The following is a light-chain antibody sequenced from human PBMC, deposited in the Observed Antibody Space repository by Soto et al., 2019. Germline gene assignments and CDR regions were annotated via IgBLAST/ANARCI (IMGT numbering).Light chain of an antibody. CDR2: SNN. CDR3: AAWDDSLSGQV. Sequence: QSVLTQPPSASGTPGQRVTISCSGSSSNIGSNYVYWYQQLPGTAPKLLIYSNNQRPSGVPDRFSGSKSGTSASLAISGLRSEDEADYYCAAWDDSLSGQVFGTGTKLTAL. CDR1: SSNIGSNY. J-gene: IGLJ1*01. V-gene: IGLV1-47*02.